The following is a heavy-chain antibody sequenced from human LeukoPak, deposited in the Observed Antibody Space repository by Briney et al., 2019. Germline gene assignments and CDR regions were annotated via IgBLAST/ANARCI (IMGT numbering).Heavy chain of an antibody. CDR2: INSGGYA. Sequence: GGSLRLSCAASRFTLSNYAMTWVRQAPGKGLEWVSSINSGGYAYYADSVKGRFTISRDNSKNTLYLQMNSLRVEDTAVYYCARDPTPTGIAAPALDYWGQGTLVTVSS. V-gene: IGHV3-23*01. D-gene: IGHD6-13*01. CDR3: ARDPTPTGIAAPALDY. J-gene: IGHJ4*02. CDR1: RFTLSNYA.